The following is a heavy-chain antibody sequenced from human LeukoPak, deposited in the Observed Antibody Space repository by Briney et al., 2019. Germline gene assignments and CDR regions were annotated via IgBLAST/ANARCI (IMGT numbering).Heavy chain of an antibody. CDR3: AAGTGLEGVMVGGYYYYMDV. D-gene: IGHD3/OR15-3a*01. CDR1: GFTFSSYA. V-gene: IGHV3-23*01. CDR2: ISGSGAIT. J-gene: IGHJ6*03. Sequence: GGSLRLSCAASGFTFSSYAMSWVRQAPGKGLEWVSRISGSGAITEYADSVKGRFTISRDNSKSTLSLQMGSLRSEDTAVYYCAAGTGLEGVMVGGYYYYMDVCGKGTTVTVSS.